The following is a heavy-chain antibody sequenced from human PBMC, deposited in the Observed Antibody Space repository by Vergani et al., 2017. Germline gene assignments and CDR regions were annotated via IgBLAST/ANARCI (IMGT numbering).Heavy chain of an antibody. CDR2: VYYLGNP. CDR1: GGSVNNDSYF. Sequence: QLQLQESGPGLLKPSETLSLTCVVSGGSVNNDSYFWGWIRQAPGRGLEHIASVYYLGNPYYNPSVKSRVSVSVGTSKDQFPLKLSYVTAADTAVYYCGKHGDRSVNDWFDPWSQGTLVTVS. V-gene: IGHV4-39*01. J-gene: IGHJ5*02. CDR3: GKHGDRSVNDWFDP. D-gene: IGHD5/OR15-5a*01.